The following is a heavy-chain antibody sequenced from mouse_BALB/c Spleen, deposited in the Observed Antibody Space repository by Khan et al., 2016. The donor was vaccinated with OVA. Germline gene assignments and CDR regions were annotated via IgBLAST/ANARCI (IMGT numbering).Heavy chain of an antibody. CDR2: ISTYYGDA. Sequence: QIQLVQSGAELVRPGVSVKISCKGSGYTFTDFTMHWVKQSHAKSVEWIGVISTYYGDATYNQKFKGKATMTVDKSSSTAYMELARLTSEDSAIYYWEKGGGGDRFAYWGQGTLVTVSA. CDR1: GYTFTDFT. V-gene: IGHV1S137*01. CDR3: EKGGGGDRFAY. J-gene: IGHJ3*01.